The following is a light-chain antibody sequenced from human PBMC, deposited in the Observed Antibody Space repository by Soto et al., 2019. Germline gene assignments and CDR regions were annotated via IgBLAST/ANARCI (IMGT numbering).Light chain of an antibody. CDR1: SSDVGGYNY. J-gene: IGLJ1*01. V-gene: IGLV2-14*01. Sequence: QSALTQPASVSGSPGQSITISCTGTSSDVGGYNYVSWYQQHPGKAPKFLIYEVSYRPSGVSNRFSGSKSGNTASLTISGLQAEDEADHYCDSYTSSRAYVFGIGTKLTVL. CDR2: EVS. CDR3: DSYTSSRAYV.